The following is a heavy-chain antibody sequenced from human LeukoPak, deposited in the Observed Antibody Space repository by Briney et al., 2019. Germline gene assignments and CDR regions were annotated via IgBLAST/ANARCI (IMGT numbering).Heavy chain of an antibody. CDR2: ISSSSSTI. J-gene: IGHJ4*02. CDR3: AKAKYYYDSSGFFDY. Sequence: PGGSLRLSCAASGFTFSSYSMNWVRQAPGKGLEWVSYISSSSSTIYYADSVKGRFTISRDNAKNSLYLQMNSLRAEDTAVYYCAKAKYYYDSSGFFDYWGQGTLVTVSS. CDR1: GFTFSSYS. D-gene: IGHD3-22*01. V-gene: IGHV3-48*01.